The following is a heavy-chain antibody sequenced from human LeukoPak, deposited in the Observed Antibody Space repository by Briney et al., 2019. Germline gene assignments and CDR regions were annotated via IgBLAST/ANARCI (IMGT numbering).Heavy chain of an antibody. J-gene: IGHJ4*02. V-gene: IGHV4-59*01. CDR2: IYYSGST. Sequence: SETLSLTCTVSGGSISSYYWSWIRQPPGKGLEWIGYIYYSGSTNYNPSLKSRVTISVDTSKNQFSLKLSSVTAADTAVYYCARVPDGGPRGFYFDYWGQGTLVTVSS. D-gene: IGHD3-16*01. CDR1: GGSISSYY. CDR3: ARVPDGGPRGFYFDY.